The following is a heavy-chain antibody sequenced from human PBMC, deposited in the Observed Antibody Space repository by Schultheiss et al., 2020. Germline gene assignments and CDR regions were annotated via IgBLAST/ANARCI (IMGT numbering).Heavy chain of an antibody. CDR2: IFFTGTT. Sequence: SETLSLTCTVSGGSISSYYWSWIRQPPGKGLEWIGSIFFTGTTDYNPSLQSRVTISVDTSKNQFSLKLSSVTAADTAVYYCARDYSSGPDWGQGTLVTVSS. J-gene: IGHJ4*02. V-gene: IGHV4-59*12. CDR1: GGSISSYY. CDR3: ARDYSSGPD. D-gene: IGHD6-19*01.